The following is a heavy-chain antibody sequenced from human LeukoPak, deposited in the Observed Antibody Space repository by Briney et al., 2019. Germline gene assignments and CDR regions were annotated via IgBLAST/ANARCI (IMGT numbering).Heavy chain of an antibody. V-gene: IGHV1-69*13. CDR3: ARAGIAAALLPQYYFDY. CDR1: GGTFSSYA. CDR2: IIPIFGTA. J-gene: IGHJ4*02. D-gene: IGHD6-13*01. Sequence: GASVKVSCKASGGTFSSYAISWVRQAPGQGLEWMGGIIPIFGTANYAQKFQGRVTITADESTSTAYMELSSLRSEDTAVYYCARAGIAAALLPQYYFDYWGQGTLVTVSS.